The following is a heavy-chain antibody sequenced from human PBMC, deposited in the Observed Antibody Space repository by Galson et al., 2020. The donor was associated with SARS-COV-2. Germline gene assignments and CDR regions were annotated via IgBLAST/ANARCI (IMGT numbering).Heavy chain of an antibody. V-gene: IGHV6-1*01. J-gene: IGHJ5*02. CDR1: GDSVFSNTAG. Sequence: SQTLSLTCAISGDSVFSNTAGWNWIRQSPSRSLEWLGRTYYRSQWYNEYAVSVQGRITISPDTSKNQFSLQLNSVTPEDTGVYYCARDLWLSGRIFWFDPWGQGSLVSCFS. CDR3: ARDLWLSGRIFWFDP. D-gene: IGHD3-10*01. CDR2: TYYRSQWYN.